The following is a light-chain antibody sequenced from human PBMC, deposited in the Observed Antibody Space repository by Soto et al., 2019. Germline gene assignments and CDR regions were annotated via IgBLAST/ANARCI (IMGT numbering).Light chain of an antibody. J-gene: IGLJ1*01. V-gene: IGLV1-44*01. Sequence: QSVLTQPPSASETPGQTVSISCSGSNSNIASNTVNWYQHLPGTAPKLLIYYNNQRPSGVPDRFSGSKSGTSASLAISGLQSEDEATYYCATWDDSRNGVFGSGTKVTVL. CDR1: NSNIASNT. CDR3: ATWDDSRNGV. CDR2: YNN.